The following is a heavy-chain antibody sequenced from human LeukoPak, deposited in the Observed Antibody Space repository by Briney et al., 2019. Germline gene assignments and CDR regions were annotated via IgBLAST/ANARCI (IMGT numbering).Heavy chain of an antibody. J-gene: IGHJ4*02. CDR2: IYYSGSP. CDR1: GDSISSSSYY. CDR3: ASVVPAAYLIDY. D-gene: IGHD2-2*01. Sequence: PSETLSLTCTVSGDSISSSSYYWGWIRQPPGKGLEWIGSIYYSGSPYYNPSLKSRVTISVDTSKNQFSLKLSSVTAADTAVYYCASVVPAAYLIDYWGQGTLVTVSS. V-gene: IGHV4-39*01.